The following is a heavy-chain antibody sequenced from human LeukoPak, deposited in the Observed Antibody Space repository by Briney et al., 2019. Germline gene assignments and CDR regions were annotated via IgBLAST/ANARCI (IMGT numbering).Heavy chain of an antibody. CDR1: GFTFSSYE. V-gene: IGHV3-48*03. Sequence: PGGSLRLSCAASGFTFSSYEMNWVRQAPGKGLEWVSYISSSSSTIYYADSVKGRFTISRDNAKNSLYLQMNSLRAEDTALYYCAKGLDYYMDVWGKGTTVTVSS. CDR2: ISSSSSTI. CDR3: AKGLDYYMDV. J-gene: IGHJ6*03.